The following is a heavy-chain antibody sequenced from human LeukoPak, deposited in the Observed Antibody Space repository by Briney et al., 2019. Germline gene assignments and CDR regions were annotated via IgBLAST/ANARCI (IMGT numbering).Heavy chain of an antibody. V-gene: IGHV3-49*04. CDR3: TRGRRATHDY. CDR2: IRSKAYGGTT. D-gene: IGHD1-26*01. Sequence: GGSLRLSCAASGFTFSSYAMHWVRQAPGKGLEWVGFIRSKAYGGTTEYAASVKGRFTISRDDSKSIAYLQMNSLKTEDTAVYYCTRGRRATHDYWGQRTLVTVSS. CDR1: GFTFSSYA. J-gene: IGHJ4*02.